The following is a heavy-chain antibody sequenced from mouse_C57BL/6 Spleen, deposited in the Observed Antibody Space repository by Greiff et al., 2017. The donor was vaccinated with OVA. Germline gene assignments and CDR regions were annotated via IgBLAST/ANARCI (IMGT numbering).Heavy chain of an antibody. Sequence: QVQLKESGTELVKPGASVKLSCKASGYTFTSYWMHWVKQRPGQGLEWIGNINPSNGGTNYNEKFKSKATLTVDKSSSTAYMQLSSLTSEDSAVYYCARSGIYYYGSSYVYYAMDYWGQGTSVTVSS. CDR3: ARSGIYYYGSSYVYYAMDY. V-gene: IGHV1-53*01. CDR2: INPSNGGT. CDR1: GYTFTSYW. J-gene: IGHJ4*01. D-gene: IGHD1-1*01.